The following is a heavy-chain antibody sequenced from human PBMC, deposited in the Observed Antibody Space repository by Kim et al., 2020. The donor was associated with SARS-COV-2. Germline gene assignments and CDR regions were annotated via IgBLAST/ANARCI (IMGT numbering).Heavy chain of an antibody. CDR1: GGSISSSSYY. J-gene: IGHJ6*03. V-gene: IGHV4-39*01. CDR2: IYYSGST. D-gene: IGHD6-19*01. CDR3: ARLAGIAVAGTHYYYY. Sequence: SETLSLTCTVSGGSISSSSYYWGWIRQPPGKGLEWIGSIYYSGSTYYNPSLKSRVTISVDTSKNQFSLKLSSVTAADTAVYYCARLAGIAVAGTHYYYY.